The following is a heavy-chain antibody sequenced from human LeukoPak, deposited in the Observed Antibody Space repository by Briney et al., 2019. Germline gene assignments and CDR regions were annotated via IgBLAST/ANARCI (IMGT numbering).Heavy chain of an antibody. CDR1: GFSVSNNY. CDR2: IYSAGSS. D-gene: IGHD3-10*01. J-gene: IGHJ4*02. V-gene: IGHV3-53*01. Sequence: GGSLRLSCEASGFSVSNNYMSWVRQAPGKGLEWVSVIYSAGSSLYAESVRGRFTISRDYSTNTLSLQMNSLRAEDTAVYYCAKPLSFGELLAQDWGQGTLVTVSS. CDR3: AKPLSFGELLAQD.